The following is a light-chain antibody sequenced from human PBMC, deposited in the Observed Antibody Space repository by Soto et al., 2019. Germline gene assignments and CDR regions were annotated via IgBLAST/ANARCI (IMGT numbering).Light chain of an antibody. CDR1: QSVSSS. Sequence: EILMTQSPATLSMSPGERATLSCWASQSVSSSLAWYQQNPGQAPRLLIYSASSRATGIPDRLSGSGYGTELTITISSMQSEDCVVYYCQQYKNWPWTFGQGTKVDIK. CDR2: SAS. J-gene: IGKJ1*01. CDR3: QQYKNWPWT. V-gene: IGKV3D-15*01.